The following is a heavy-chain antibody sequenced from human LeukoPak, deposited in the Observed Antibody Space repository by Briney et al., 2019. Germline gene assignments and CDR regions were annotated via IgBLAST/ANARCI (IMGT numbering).Heavy chain of an antibody. V-gene: IGHV3-66*02. Sequence: GGSLRLSCAASGFTVSSNYMSWVRQAPGKGLEWVSVIYSGDSTYYADSVKGRFTISRDNSKNTLYLQMNSLRAEDTAVYYCARALNDYSNYYFDYWGQGTLVTVSS. D-gene: IGHD4-11*01. CDR3: ARALNDYSNYYFDY. J-gene: IGHJ4*02. CDR1: GFTVSSNY. CDR2: IYSGDST.